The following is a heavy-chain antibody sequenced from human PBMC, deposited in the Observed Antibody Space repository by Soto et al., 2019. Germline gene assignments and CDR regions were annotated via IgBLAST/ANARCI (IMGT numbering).Heavy chain of an antibody. V-gene: IGHV4-61*01. D-gene: IGHD6-19*01. J-gene: IGHJ6*02. CDR1: GGSVSSGSYY. CDR3: ARGIEGWYQGRSYYGMDV. CDR2: IYYSGST. Sequence: QVQLQESGPGLVKPSETLSLTCTVSGGSVSSGSYYWSWIRQPPGKGLEWIGYIYYSGSTNYNPPRPSRVPISADTSQNQFSRELSSVTAADTAVYYCARGIEGWYQGRSYYGMDVWGQGTTVTVSS.